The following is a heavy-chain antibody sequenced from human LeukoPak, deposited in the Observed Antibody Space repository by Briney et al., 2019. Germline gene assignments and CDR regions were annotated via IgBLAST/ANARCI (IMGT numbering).Heavy chain of an antibody. CDR2: INSDGSNT. CDR3: ASGDSSGYLAIDY. CDR1: GLTLSSYW. V-gene: IGHV3-74*01. J-gene: IGHJ4*02. D-gene: IGHD3-22*01. Sequence: GGSLRLSCAASGLTLSSYWMHWVRQAPGKGLVWVSRINSDGSNTNYADSVKGRFTISRDNAKNTLYLQIHSLRAEDTAVYYCASGDSSGYLAIDYWGQGTLVTVSS.